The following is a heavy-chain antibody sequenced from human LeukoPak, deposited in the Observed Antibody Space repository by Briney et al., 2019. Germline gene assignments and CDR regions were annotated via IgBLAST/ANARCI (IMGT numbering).Heavy chain of an antibody. CDR1: RFTFDGYA. Sequence: GGSLRLSCAASRFTFDGYAMHWARQAPGKGLEWVSSISWNSGNTDYAASVKGRFTISRDNAKKSLHLQMNSLRAEDTALYYCAKSGTYSSSSGYIDSWGQGTLVTVSS. J-gene: IGHJ4*02. V-gene: IGHV3-9*01. CDR2: ISWNSGNT. D-gene: IGHD6-6*01. CDR3: AKSGTYSSSSGYIDS.